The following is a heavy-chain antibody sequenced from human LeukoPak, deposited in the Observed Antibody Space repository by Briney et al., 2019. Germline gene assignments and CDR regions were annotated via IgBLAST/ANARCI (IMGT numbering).Heavy chain of an antibody. CDR2: INAGNGNT. Sequence: ASVKVSCKASGYTFTSYAMHWVRQAPGQRLEWMGWINAGNGNTKYSQEFQGRVTITRDTSASTAYMEPSSLRSEDTAVYYCARGAADYGLDYFDYWGQGTLSPSPQ. D-gene: IGHD4-17*01. V-gene: IGHV1-3*01. CDR1: GYTFTSYA. CDR3: ARGAADYGLDYFDY. J-gene: IGHJ4*02.